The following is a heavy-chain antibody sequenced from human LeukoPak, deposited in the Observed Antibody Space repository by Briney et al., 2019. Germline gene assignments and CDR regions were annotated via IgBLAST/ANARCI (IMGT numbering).Heavy chain of an antibody. V-gene: IGHV1-2*02. J-gene: IGHJ3*02. CDR1: GYTFTGYY. CDR2: INPNSGGT. Sequence: ASVKVSCKASGYTFTGYYMHWVRQAPGQGLAWMGWINPNSGGTNYAQKFQGRVTMTRDTSISTAYMELSRLRSDDTAVYYCARDPLVGATRDAFDIWGQGTMVTVSS. D-gene: IGHD1-26*01. CDR3: ARDPLVGATRDAFDI.